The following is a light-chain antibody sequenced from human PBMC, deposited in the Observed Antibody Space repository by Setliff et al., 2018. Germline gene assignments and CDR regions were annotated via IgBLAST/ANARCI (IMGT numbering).Light chain of an antibody. CDR3: TSYTTRDTYV. CDR1: GSDVGGYNH. CDR2: DVD. V-gene: IGLV2-14*01. J-gene: IGLJ1*01. Sequence: QSVLTQPASVSGSPGQSITISCTGTGSDVGGYNHVSWFQQHPGQAPKLMIYDVDERPSGASNRFSGSKSGNTASLTISGLQAEDEADYYCTSYTTRDTYVFGTGTKVTVL.